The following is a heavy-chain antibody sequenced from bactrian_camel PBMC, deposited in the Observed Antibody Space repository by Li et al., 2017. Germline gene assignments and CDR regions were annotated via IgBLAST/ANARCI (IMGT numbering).Heavy chain of an antibody. J-gene: IGHJ4*01. Sequence: HVQLVESGGGSVQAGGSLKLSCSASGHTYNVNCMGWFRQAPGKEREVIATIYSGDDSAYYTASVKGRFTISQNNAKNTVFLQMNALKPEDTAMYYCAADYAPIGCRVGRTPQPDDYNIRGQGTQVTVS. CDR2: IYSGDDSA. CDR3: AADYAPIGCRVGRTPQPDDYNI. V-gene: IGHV3S54*01. D-gene: IGHD5*01. CDR1: GHTYNVNC.